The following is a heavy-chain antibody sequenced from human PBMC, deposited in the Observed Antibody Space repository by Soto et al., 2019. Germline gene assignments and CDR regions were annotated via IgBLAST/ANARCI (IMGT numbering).Heavy chain of an antibody. J-gene: IGHJ4*02. D-gene: IGHD6-19*01. CDR2: TYYRSNWRH. V-gene: IGHV6-1*01. CDR3: ARGVAGSGFDL. Sequence: SQTLSLTCARSGGSVSSNTASNNWSRSSPSRGLEWLGRTYYRSNWRHDYAVSVKSRITVNPDTSKNHFSLQLNSVTPDDTAVYYCARGVAGSGFDLWGQGSLVTVSS. CDR1: GGSVSSNTAS.